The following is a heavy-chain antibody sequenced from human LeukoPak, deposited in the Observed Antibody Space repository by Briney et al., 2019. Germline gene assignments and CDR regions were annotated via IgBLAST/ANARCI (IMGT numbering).Heavy chain of an antibody. V-gene: IGHV3-23*01. J-gene: IGHJ4*02. CDR1: GFTFSSYA. CDR2: ISGSGGST. Sequence: GGSVRLSCAASGFTFSSYAMSWVRQAPGKGLEWVSAISGSGGSTYYADSVKGRFTISRDNSKNTLYLQMNSLRAEDTAVYYCAKDGVTYYYDSSGLYYFDYWGQGTLVTVSS. D-gene: IGHD3-22*01. CDR3: AKDGVTYYYDSSGLYYFDY.